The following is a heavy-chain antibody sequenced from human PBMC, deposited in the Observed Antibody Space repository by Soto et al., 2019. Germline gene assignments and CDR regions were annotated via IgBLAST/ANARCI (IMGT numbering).Heavy chain of an antibody. D-gene: IGHD2-15*01. CDR2: IYPGDSDT. V-gene: IGHV5-51*01. J-gene: IGHJ4*02. Sequence: PGESLKISCKASGYSFNTYDIGWVRQMPGKGLEWMGIIYPGDSDTKYSPSFQGQVTISADKSISTAFLQWSSLKASDTAIYYCARLDYGGNDGPNYWGQGTLVTVS. CDR3: ARLDYGGNDGPNY. CDR1: GYSFNTYD.